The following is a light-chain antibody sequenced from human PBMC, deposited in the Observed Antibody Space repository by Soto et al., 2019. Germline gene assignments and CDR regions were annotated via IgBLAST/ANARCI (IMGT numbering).Light chain of an antibody. J-gene: IGKJ2*01. CDR2: GAS. CDR3: QQYDSSPVT. Sequence: ENVLTQSPGTLSLSPGERATLSCRASQSVSSSYLTCYQQKPGQAPRLLIYGASSRATDLPDRFSGSGSGTYFTLTSSRLEPEDFAVYYCQQYDSSPVTFGQGTKLEIK. CDR1: QSVSSSY. V-gene: IGKV3-20*01.